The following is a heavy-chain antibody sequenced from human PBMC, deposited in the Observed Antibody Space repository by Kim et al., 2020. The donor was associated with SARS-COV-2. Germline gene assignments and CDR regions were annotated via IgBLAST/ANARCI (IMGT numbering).Heavy chain of an antibody. Sequence: SETLSLTCAVYGGSFSGYYWSWIRQPPGKGLEWIGEINHSGSTNYNPSLKSRVTISVDTSKNQFSLKLSSVTAADTAVYYCARGFYYEVGGYDYWGQGTLVTVSS. CDR2: INHSGST. J-gene: IGHJ4*02. CDR1: GGSFSGYY. D-gene: IGHD3-3*01. V-gene: IGHV4-34*01. CDR3: ARGFYYEVGGYDY.